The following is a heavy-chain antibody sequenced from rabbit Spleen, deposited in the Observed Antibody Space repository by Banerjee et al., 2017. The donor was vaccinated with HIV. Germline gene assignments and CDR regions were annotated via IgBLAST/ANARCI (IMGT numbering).Heavy chain of an antibody. J-gene: IGHJ6*01. V-gene: IGHV1S7*01. CDR2: IEPIFGTT. CDR3: ARDTSTSFSSYGMDL. CDR1: RFDFSSYY. Sequence: QSLEESGGGLVQPGGSLTLSCKASRFDFSSYYMTWVRQAPGKGLEWIGLIEPIFGTTYYASWVNGRFTISSDNAQNTLYLQLKSLTAADTATYFCARDTSTSFSSYGMDLWGPGTLVTVS. D-gene: IGHD1-1*01.